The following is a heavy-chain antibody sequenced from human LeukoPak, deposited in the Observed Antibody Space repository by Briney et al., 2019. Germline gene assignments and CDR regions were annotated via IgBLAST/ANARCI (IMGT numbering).Heavy chain of an antibody. CDR1: GGSISSGGYY. D-gene: IGHD6-6*01. CDR3: ARLNNFSSSYGY. Sequence: SETLSLTCTVSGGSISSGGYYWSWIRQHPGKGLEWIGYIYYSGSTYYNPSLKSRVTISVDTSKNQFSLKLSSVTAADTAVYYRARLNNFSSSYGYWGQGTLVTVSS. CDR2: IYYSGST. V-gene: IGHV4-31*03. J-gene: IGHJ4*02.